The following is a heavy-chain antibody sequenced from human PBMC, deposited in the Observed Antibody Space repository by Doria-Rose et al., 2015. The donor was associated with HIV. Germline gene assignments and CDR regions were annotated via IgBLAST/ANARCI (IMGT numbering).Heavy chain of an antibody. V-gene: IGHV3-9*01. J-gene: IGHJ6*03. D-gene: IGHD3-3*01. CDR2: ISWDSGAK. CDR1: GFSFESCA. CDR3: AKAPIIGPKYYFYMDV. Sequence: VQPVESGGGLVQSGRSLRLSCVGSGFSFESCAMHWVRLAPGKGLEWVAGISWDSGAKGNADSVEGRFTISRDNAKKSVYLEMRSLRPEDTAFYYCAKAPIIGPKYYFYMDVWGKGTSVTVSS.